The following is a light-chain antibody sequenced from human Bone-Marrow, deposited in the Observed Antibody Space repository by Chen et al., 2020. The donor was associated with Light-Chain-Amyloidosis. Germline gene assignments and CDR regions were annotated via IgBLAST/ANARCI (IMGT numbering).Light chain of an antibody. CDR2: DDS. CDR3: QVWDRSSDRPV. V-gene: IGLV3-21*02. J-gene: IGLJ3*02. CDR1: NIGSAA. Sequence: SYVLTQPSSVSVAPGQTARITCEGDNIGSAAVHWYQHKPGQAPVLVVYDDSDRPSGIPERLSGSNSGNTATLTISRVEAGDGADYYCQVWDRSSDRPVFGGGTKLTVL.